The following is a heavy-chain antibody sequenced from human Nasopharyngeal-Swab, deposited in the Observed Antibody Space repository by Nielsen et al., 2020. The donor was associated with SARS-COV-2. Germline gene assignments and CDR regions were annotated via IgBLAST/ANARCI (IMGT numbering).Heavy chain of an antibody. CDR1: GFTSSTSS. Sequence: GGSLRLSCIASGFTSSTSSLTWLRQPPGKGLQWVSTLGTASDTYYADSVKGRFTISRDNSKNTLYLQMNSLRAEDTAVYYCAKWGGGYNSVGFDYWGQGTLVTVSS. CDR3: AKWGGGYNSVGFDY. D-gene: IGHD5-24*01. V-gene: IGHV3-23*01. CDR2: LGTASDT. J-gene: IGHJ4*02.